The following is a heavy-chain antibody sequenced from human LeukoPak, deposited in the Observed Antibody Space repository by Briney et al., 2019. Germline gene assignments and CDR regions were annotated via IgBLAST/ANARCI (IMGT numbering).Heavy chain of an antibody. V-gene: IGHV3-74*01. D-gene: IGHD2-2*01. CDR2: IKNDGSIT. CDR3: ASFCSGSSCALDF. Sequence: GGSLRLSCAAPGFTFSSYWMHWVRQAPGKGLVWVSRIKNDGSITNYADSVKGRFTISRDNAKNTLYLQMNSLRAEDTAVYYCASFCSGSSCALDFWGQGTLVTVSS. J-gene: IGHJ4*02. CDR1: GFTFSSYW.